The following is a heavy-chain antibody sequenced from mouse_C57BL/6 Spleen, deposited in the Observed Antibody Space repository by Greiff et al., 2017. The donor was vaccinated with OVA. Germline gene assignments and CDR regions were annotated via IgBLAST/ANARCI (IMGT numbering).Heavy chain of an antibody. D-gene: IGHD2-5*01. CDR2: ISYDGSN. J-gene: IGHJ4*01. CDR3: ATYYSNFLYAMDY. CDR1: GYSITSGYY. V-gene: IGHV3-6*01. Sequence: EVKVEESGPGLVKPSQSLSLTCSVTGYSITSGYYWNWIRQFPGNKLEWMGYISYDGSNNYNPSLKNRISITRDTSKNQFFLKLNSVTTEDTATYYCATYYSNFLYAMDYWGQGTSVTVSS.